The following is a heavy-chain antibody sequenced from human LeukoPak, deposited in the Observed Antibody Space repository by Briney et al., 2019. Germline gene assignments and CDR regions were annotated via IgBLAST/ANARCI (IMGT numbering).Heavy chain of an antibody. D-gene: IGHD3-10*01. CDR2: ISGSGAST. Sequence: PGGSLRLSCAASGFTASSNYMSWVRQAPGKGLEWVSAISGSGASTYYADSVKGRFTISRDNSKNTLYLQMDSLRAEDTAVYYCAKDLLARYGSVSPYWFDPWGQGTLVTVSS. CDR3: AKDLLARYGSVSPYWFDP. J-gene: IGHJ5*02. V-gene: IGHV3-23*01. CDR1: GFTASSNY.